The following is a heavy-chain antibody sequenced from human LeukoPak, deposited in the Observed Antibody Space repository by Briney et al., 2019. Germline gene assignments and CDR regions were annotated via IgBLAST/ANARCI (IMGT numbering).Heavy chain of an antibody. CDR1: GFTFTNYG. V-gene: IGHV3-21*01. Sequence: GGSLRLSCSASGFTFTNYGMSWVRQAPGKGLEWVSGLSGSGDGQFYADSVKGRFTISRDNAKNSLYLQMNSLRAEDTAVYYCARERLYGLVDYWGQGTLVTVSS. CDR3: ARERLYGLVDY. J-gene: IGHJ4*02. D-gene: IGHD4-17*01. CDR2: LSGSGDGQ.